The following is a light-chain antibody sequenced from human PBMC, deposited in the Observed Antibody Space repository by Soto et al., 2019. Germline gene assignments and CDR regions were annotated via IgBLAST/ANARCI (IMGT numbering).Light chain of an antibody. CDR2: EGN. V-gene: IGLV2-14*02. Sequence: QSVLTQPASVSGSPGQSIGISCTGTLSGVDTYSFVSWYQHHPGAAPQLIIFEGNKRPSGVSDRFSGSKSGSTASLTVSGLQAEDEADYYCSSYAVTNIFVFGTGTKVTVL. CDR3: SSYAVTNIFV. J-gene: IGLJ1*01. CDR1: LSGVDTYSF.